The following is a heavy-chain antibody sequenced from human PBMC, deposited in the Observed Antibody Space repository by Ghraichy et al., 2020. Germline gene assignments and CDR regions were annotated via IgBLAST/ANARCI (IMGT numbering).Heavy chain of an antibody. J-gene: IGHJ4*02. CDR3: AREGILANCGGDCYEPDF. Sequence: TLSLTCTVSGDSIISGSYYWSWIRQPAGKGLEWIGRIYSSGSTNSNPSLRGRVTISVDTSKNQFSLKLTSVTAADTAVNYCAREGILANCGGDCYEPDFWGQGTLVTVSS. CDR2: IYSSGST. CDR1: GDSIISGSYY. V-gene: IGHV4-61*02. D-gene: IGHD2-21*02.